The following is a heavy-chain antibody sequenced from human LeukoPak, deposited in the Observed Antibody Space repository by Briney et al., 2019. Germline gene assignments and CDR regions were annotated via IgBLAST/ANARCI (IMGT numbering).Heavy chain of an antibody. D-gene: IGHD1-26*01. CDR1: GFTFNNYW. CDR2: INNDGSSA. V-gene: IGHV3-74*01. CDR3: AKGGKWDVTPFDY. Sequence: QSGGSLRLSCAASGFTFNNYWIHWVRHVPGKGLVWVSRINNDGSSASYVDSVKGRFTISRDNAKNTLFLQMNSLRAEDTAVYYCAKGGKWDVTPFDYWGQGTLVTVSS. J-gene: IGHJ4*02.